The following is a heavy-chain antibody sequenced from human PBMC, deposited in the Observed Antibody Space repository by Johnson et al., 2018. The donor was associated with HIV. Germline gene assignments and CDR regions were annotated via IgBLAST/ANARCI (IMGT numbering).Heavy chain of an antibody. Sequence: EVQLVESGGGLVQPGGSLKLSCAASGFTFSGSAMHRVRQASGTGLEWVGRIRSKANSYATAYAASVQGRFTISRDDSKNTAYLQMNSLKTEDTAVYYCTVHSGERTDHDAFDIWGQGTMVTVSS. CDR1: GFTFSGSA. J-gene: IGHJ3*02. CDR3: TVHSGERTDHDAFDI. CDR2: IRSKANSYAT. V-gene: IGHV3-73*02. D-gene: IGHD1-26*01.